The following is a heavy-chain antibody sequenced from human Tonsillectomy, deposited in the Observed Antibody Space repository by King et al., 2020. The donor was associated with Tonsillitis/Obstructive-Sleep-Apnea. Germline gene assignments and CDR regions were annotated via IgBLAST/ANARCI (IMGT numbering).Heavy chain of an antibody. CDR3: ARGDRYYYDSSGYYMDY. Sequence: VQLQQWGAGLLKPSETLSLPCGVYGVSFSGYYWSWLRQPPGKGLEWIGEINHSGSTNYNPSLKSRVTISVDTSKNQFSLKLSSVTAADTAVYYCARGDRYYYDSSGYYMDYWGQGTLVTVSS. CDR1: GVSFSGYY. D-gene: IGHD3-22*01. V-gene: IGHV4-34*01. J-gene: IGHJ4*02. CDR2: INHSGST.